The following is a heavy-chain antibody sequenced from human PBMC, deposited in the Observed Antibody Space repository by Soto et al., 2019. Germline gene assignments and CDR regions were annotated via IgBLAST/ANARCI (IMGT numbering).Heavy chain of an antibody. V-gene: IGHV1-69*08. Sequence: ASVKVSCKTSGGTFSNDIITWVRQAPGQGLEWMGRITPLLDTTNYAQKFQGRVTITADKSTGTAYMELNSLRSEDTAVYYCVRDSSIGSIFSGYDGIDYWGQGTLVTVSS. D-gene: IGHD5-12*01. J-gene: IGHJ4*02. CDR3: VRDSSIGSIFSGYDGIDY. CDR2: ITPLLDTT. CDR1: GGTFSNDI.